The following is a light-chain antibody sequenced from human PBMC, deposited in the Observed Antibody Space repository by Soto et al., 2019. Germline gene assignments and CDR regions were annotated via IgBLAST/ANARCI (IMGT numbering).Light chain of an antibody. CDR1: QSISSW. CDR2: KAS. J-gene: IGKJ1*01. CDR3: QQYNSYPWT. V-gene: IGKV1-5*03. Sequence: DIQMTQSPSTLSASVGDRVTITCRASQSISSWLAWYQQKPGRAPQLLIYKASGLQSGVPSTFSGSGSGTEFTLTISSLQPDDFATYYCQQYNSYPWTFGQGTKVEIK.